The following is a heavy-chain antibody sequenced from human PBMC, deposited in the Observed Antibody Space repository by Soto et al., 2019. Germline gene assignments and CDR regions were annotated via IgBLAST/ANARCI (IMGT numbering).Heavy chain of an antibody. CDR2: ITGSGIYT. Sequence: VQLVESGGGLVKPGGSLRLSCAASGFIFATHTINWVRQAPGKGLEWVSSITGSGIYTRYADSVKGRFTISRDNAKASLDLQLNSLGAEDTAVYYWVKEAIRNYNEDFDYWCQGTLVSVSS. J-gene: IGHJ4*02. V-gene: IGHV3-21*02. CDR3: VKEAIRNYNEDFDY. D-gene: IGHD4-4*01. CDR1: GFIFATHT.